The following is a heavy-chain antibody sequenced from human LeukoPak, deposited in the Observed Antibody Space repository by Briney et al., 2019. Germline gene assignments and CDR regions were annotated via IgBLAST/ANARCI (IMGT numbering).Heavy chain of an antibody. V-gene: IGHV1-69*04. CDR2: IIPILGIA. CDR3: ARVSNRAGWVIYGMDV. CDR1: GGTFSSYA. J-gene: IGHJ6*02. D-gene: IGHD6-13*01. Sequence: SVKVSCRASGGTFSSYAISWVRQAPGQGLEWMGRIIPILGIANYAQKFQGRVTITADKSTSTAYMELCSRRSEDTAVYYCARVSNRAGWVIYGMDVWGQGTTVTVSS.